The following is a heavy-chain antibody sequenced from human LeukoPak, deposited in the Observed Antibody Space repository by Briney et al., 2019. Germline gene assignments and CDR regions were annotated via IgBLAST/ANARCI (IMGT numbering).Heavy chain of an antibody. D-gene: IGHD3-22*01. Sequence: SPSETLSLTCAVYGVSFSGYYWSWIRQPPGKGLEWIGEINHSGSTNYNPSLKSRVTISVDTSKNQFSLKLSSVTAADTAVHYCATPRLGGYDSSGPDTPFDYWGQGTLVTVSS. J-gene: IGHJ4*02. CDR1: GVSFSGYY. CDR3: ATPRLGGYDSSGPDTPFDY. CDR2: INHSGST. V-gene: IGHV4-34*01.